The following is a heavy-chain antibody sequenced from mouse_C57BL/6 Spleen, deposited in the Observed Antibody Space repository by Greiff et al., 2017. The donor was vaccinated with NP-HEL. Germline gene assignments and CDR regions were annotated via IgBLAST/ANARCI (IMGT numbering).Heavy chain of an antibody. J-gene: IGHJ2*01. CDR1: GYTFTDYE. D-gene: IGHD2-4*01. Sequence: SGAELVRPGASVTLSCKASGYTFTDYEMHWVKQTPVHGLEWIGAIDPETGGTAYNQKFKGKAILTADKSSSTAYMERRSLTSEDSAVYYCTRGGLRRGDCWGQGTTLTVSS. CDR2: IDPETGGT. V-gene: IGHV1-15*01. CDR3: TRGGLRRGDC.